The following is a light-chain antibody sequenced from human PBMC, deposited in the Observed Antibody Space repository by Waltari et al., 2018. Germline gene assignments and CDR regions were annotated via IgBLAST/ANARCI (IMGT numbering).Light chain of an antibody. CDR2: LGS. Sequence: DIVMTQSPLSLPVTPGEPASISCRSSQSLLHSNGYNYWDWYLQKPGQSPQILIYLGSNRASGVPDRFSGSGSGTDFTLKISRVEAEDVGVYYCMQALQTPRTFGQGTKVEIK. J-gene: IGKJ1*01. CDR3: MQALQTPRT. V-gene: IGKV2-28*01. CDR1: QSLLHSNGYNY.